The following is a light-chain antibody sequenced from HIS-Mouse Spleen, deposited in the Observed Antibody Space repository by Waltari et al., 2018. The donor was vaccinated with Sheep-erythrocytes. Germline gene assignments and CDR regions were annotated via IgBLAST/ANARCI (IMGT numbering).Light chain of an antibody. Sequence: QSALTQPPSASGSPGQSVTLSCTGPSSALGGYNVLSRYQQHPGKAPKPMIYEVSKRPSGVPDRFAGSKSGNTASLTVSGLQAEDEADYYCSSYAGSNNWVFGGGTKLTVL. CDR2: EVS. CDR3: SSYAGSNNWV. CDR1: SSALGGYNV. J-gene: IGLJ3*02. V-gene: IGLV2-8*01.